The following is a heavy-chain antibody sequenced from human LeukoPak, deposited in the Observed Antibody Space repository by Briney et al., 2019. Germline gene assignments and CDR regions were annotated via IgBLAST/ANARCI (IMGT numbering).Heavy chain of an antibody. CDR1: GYTFTSYA. CDR2: INAGNGNT. Sequence: ASVKVSCKASGYTFTSYAMHWVRQAPGQRLEWMGWINAGNGNTKYPQKFQGRVTITRDTSASTAYMELSSLRSEDTAVYYCARESGELVYYFDYWGQGTLVTVPS. D-gene: IGHD1-26*01. CDR3: ARESGELVYYFDY. V-gene: IGHV1-3*01. J-gene: IGHJ4*02.